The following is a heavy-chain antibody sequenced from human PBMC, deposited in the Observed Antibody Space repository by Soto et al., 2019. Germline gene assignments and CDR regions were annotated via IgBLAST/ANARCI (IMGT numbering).Heavy chain of an antibody. Sequence: QVQLVNSGAGLKNLGAPVKVPAKAFGSTFTTFVFSGLGRALGKGLRGLGWFSAYKGTTNYAQKLQGRVTMTTDTSTSTAYMELRSLRSDDTAVYYCARDIAYCGGDCYQFDYWGQGTLVTVSS. CDR1: GSTFTTFV. CDR3: ARDIAYCGGDCYQFDY. CDR2: FSAYKGTT. J-gene: IGHJ4*02. D-gene: IGHD2-21*01. V-gene: IGHV1-18*01.